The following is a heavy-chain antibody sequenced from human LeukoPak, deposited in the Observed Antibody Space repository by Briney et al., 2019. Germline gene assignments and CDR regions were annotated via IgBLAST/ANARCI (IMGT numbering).Heavy chain of an antibody. CDR1: GGSISSSSYY. CDR2: IYHSGST. Sequence: PSETLSLTCTVSGGSISSSSYYWGWIRQPPVKGLEWIGSIYHSGSTYYNPSLKSRVTISVDTSKNQFSLKLSSVTAADTAVYYCAMKLGIVGAPAAFDIWGQGTMVTVSS. J-gene: IGHJ3*02. CDR3: AMKLGIVGAPAAFDI. D-gene: IGHD1-26*01. V-gene: IGHV4-39*07.